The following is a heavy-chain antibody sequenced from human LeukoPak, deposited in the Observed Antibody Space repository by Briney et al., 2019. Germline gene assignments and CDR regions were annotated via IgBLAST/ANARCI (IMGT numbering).Heavy chain of an antibody. D-gene: IGHD1-26*01. J-gene: IGHJ5*02. Sequence: GASVKVSCKTSGYAFTDYYIHWVRQAPGQGLEWMGWINPNSGGTNYAQKFQGRVTMTRDTSISTAYMELSRLRSDDTAVYYCARWTSVGATPNGFDPWGQGTLVTVSS. CDR3: ARWTSVGATPNGFDP. V-gene: IGHV1-2*02. CDR2: INPNSGGT. CDR1: GYAFTDYY.